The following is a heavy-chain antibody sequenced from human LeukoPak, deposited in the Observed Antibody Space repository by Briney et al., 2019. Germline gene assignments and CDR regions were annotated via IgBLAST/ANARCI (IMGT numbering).Heavy chain of an antibody. Sequence: PGGSLRLSCAASGFTFSSYWMHWVRQAPGRGPVWVSRINSDGSSTTYADSVKGRFTISRDNAKNTPYLQMNSLRAEDTAVYYCARAIAATITDHWGQGTLVTVSS. D-gene: IGHD6-6*01. J-gene: IGHJ4*02. V-gene: IGHV3-74*01. CDR2: INSDGSST. CDR1: GFTFSSYW. CDR3: ARAIAATITDH.